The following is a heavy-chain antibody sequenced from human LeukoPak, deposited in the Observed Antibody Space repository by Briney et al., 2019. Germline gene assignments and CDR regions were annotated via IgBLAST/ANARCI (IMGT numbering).Heavy chain of an antibody. CDR2: ISGSGGST. D-gene: IGHD2-2*01. CDR3: ARDTQWCSSTSCYGDY. J-gene: IGHJ4*02. V-gene: IGHV3-23*01. CDR1: GFSLSNYI. Sequence: GGSLRLSCVASGFSLSNYIMSWVRQAPGKGLEWVSAISGSGGSTYYADSVKGRFTISRDNSKNTLYLQMNSLRAEDTAVYYCARDTQWCSSTSCYGDYWGQGTLVTVSS.